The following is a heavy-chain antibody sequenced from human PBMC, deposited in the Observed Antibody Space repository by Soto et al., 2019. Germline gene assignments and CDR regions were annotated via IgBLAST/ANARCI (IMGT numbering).Heavy chain of an antibody. V-gene: IGHV3-48*02. CDR2: INIVTGTI. D-gene: IGHD2-2*01. Sequence: WGSLRLSCAASGFTFNSYTINFVRQAPGKGLEWVSYINIVTGTISYADSVKGRFTISADNARNSLYLQMNNLRDEDTAVYYCARDWAYAFDYWGQGTLVTVSS. CDR3: ARDWAYAFDY. CDR1: GFTFNSYT. J-gene: IGHJ4*02.